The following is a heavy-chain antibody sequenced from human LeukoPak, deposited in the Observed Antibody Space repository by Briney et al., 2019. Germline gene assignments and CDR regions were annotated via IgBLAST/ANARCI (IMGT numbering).Heavy chain of an antibody. Sequence: PGGSLRLSCAASGFTFSSYAMSWVRQAPGKGREGVSAISGSGGSKYYAASVKGRFTIYRDNYKNTLYLQMNSLRDEATAVYYCAKDGYSSGWFDYWGQGTLVTVSS. CDR3: AKDGYSSGWFDY. D-gene: IGHD6-19*01. CDR2: ISGSGGSK. CDR1: GFTFSSYA. J-gene: IGHJ4*02. V-gene: IGHV3-23*01.